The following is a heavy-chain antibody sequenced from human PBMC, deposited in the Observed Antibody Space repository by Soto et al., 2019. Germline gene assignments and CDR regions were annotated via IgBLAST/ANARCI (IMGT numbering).Heavy chain of an antibody. CDR2: IYYSGST. CDR1: GASISSYY. V-gene: IGHV4-59*01. D-gene: IGHD5-12*01. J-gene: IGHJ4*02. CDR3: AREGYSGYGYFDY. Sequence: PPETLSLTCPVSGASISSYYWSWIRQPPGKGLEWIGYIYYSGSTNYNPSLKSRVTISVDTSKNQFSPKLSSVTAADTAVYYCAREGYSGYGYFDYWGQGTLVTVSS.